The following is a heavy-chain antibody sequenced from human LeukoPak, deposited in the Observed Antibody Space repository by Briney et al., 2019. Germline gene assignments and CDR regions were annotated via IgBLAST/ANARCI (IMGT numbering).Heavy chain of an antibody. CDR2: INQSGST. V-gene: IGHV4-34*01. Sequence: PSETLSLTCAVYGGSFSGYYWSWIRQPPGKGLEWIGEINQSGSTNYNPSLKSRVTISVDTSKNQFSLKLSSVTAADTAVYYCARGFYGSSPAIDAPTGAYYYYMDVWGKGTTVTVSS. D-gene: IGHD3-10*01. CDR3: ARGFYGSSPAIDAPTGAYYYYMDV. CDR1: GGSFSGYY. J-gene: IGHJ6*03.